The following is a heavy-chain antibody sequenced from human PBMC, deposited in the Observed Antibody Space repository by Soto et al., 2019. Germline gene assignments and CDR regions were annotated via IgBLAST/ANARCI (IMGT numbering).Heavy chain of an antibody. J-gene: IGHJ5*02. Sequence: SETLCLTCAVSGGSISSGGYSWSWIRQPPGKGLEWIGYIYHSGSTYYNPSLKSRVTISVDRSKNQFSLKLSSVTAADTAVYYCAREGGYSYGFKWFDPWGQGTLVTVSS. V-gene: IGHV4-30-2*01. CDR2: IYHSGST. CDR3: AREGGYSYGFKWFDP. CDR1: GGSISSGGYS. D-gene: IGHD5-18*01.